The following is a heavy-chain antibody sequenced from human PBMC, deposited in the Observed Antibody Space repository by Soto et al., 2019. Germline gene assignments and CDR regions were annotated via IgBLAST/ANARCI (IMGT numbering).Heavy chain of an antibody. J-gene: IGHJ5*02. D-gene: IGHD6-6*01. Sequence: GASVKVSCKASGGTFSSYAISWVRQAPGQGLEWMGGIIPIFGTANYAQKFQGRVTITADKSTSTAYMELSSLRSEDTAVYYCATSSSPLGWFDPWGQGTLVTVSS. CDR3: ATSSSPLGWFDP. CDR2: IIPIFGTA. CDR1: GGTFSSYA. V-gene: IGHV1-69*06.